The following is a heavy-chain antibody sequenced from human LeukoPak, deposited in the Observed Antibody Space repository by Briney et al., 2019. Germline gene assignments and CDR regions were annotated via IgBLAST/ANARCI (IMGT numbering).Heavy chain of an antibody. Sequence: PGGSLRLSCAASGFTFSSYAMIWVRQAPGKGLEWVSAISGSGGSTYYADSVKGRFTISRDNSKNTLYLQMNSLRAEDTAVYYCAKSGRYCSSTSCHTFDYWGQGTLVTVSS. CDR1: GFTFSSYA. D-gene: IGHD2-2*01. V-gene: IGHV3-23*01. CDR2: ISGSGGST. CDR3: AKSGRYCSSTSCHTFDY. J-gene: IGHJ4*02.